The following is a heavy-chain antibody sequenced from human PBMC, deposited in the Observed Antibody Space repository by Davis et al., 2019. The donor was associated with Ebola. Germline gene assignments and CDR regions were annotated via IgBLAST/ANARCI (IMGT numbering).Heavy chain of an antibody. V-gene: IGHV5-51*01. CDR1: SYPFTTFW. J-gene: IGHJ4*02. D-gene: IGHD6-19*01. CDR3: ATLVHNSSGT. CDR2: IYPRDSDT. Sequence: PGGSLRLSCKGSSYPFTTFWIGWVRQMAGKGPEWMGIIYPRDSDTRYGPSFEGQVTMSVDKSINTAYLQWSSLKASDTAMYYCATLVHNSSGTWGQGTLVTVSP.